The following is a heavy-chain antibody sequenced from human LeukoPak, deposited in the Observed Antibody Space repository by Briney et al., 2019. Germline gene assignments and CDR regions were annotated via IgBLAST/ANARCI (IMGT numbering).Heavy chain of an antibody. D-gene: IGHD4-11*01. CDR1: GGSISSSSYY. CDR3: ARRFLSNYVYYFDY. J-gene: IGHJ4*02. V-gene: IGHV4-39*01. CDR2: IYYSGST. Sequence: PSETLSLTCTVSGGSISSSSYYWGWIRQPPRKGLEWIGSIYYSGSTYYNPSLKSRVTISVDTSKNQFSLKLSSVTAADTAVYYCARRFLSNYVYYFDYWGQGTLVTVSA.